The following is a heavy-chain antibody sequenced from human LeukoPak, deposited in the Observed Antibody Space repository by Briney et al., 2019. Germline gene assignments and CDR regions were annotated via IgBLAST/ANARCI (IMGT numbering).Heavy chain of an antibody. J-gene: IGHJ4*02. CDR2: INPDTGAT. Sequence: ASVKVSCKASGYTFTGYYMHWVRQAPGQGLEWMGWINPDTGATNYAQRFQGRVALTRDTSISTAFMELSSLRSGDTALYYCARASKGYTSGSFLFDFWGQGTLVTVSS. V-gene: IGHV1-2*02. CDR1: GYTFTGYY. D-gene: IGHD3-10*01. CDR3: ARASKGYTSGSFLFDF.